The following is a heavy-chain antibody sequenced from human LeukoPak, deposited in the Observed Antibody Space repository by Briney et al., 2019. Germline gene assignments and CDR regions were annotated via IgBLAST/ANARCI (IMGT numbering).Heavy chain of an antibody. D-gene: IGHD2-2*01. CDR1: GYTFTGYY. Sequence: GASVKVSCKASGYTFTGYYMHWVRQAPGQGLEWMGWINPNSGGTNYAQKFQGRVTMTRDTSISTAYMELSRLRSDDTAVYYCARGPHYCSSTSCSPDDAFDIWGQGTMVTVSS. CDR2: INPNSGGT. J-gene: IGHJ3*02. V-gene: IGHV1-2*02. CDR3: ARGPHYCSSTSCSPDDAFDI.